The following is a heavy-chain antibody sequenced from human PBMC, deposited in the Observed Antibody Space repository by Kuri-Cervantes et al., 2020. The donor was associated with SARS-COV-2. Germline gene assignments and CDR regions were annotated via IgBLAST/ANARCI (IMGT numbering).Heavy chain of an antibody. J-gene: IGHJ4*02. D-gene: IGHD7-27*01. CDR3: AGSVTGDLGDY. CDR1: GYTFTSFG. CDR2: ISAYNAYT. Sequence: ASVKVSCKASGYTFTSFGISWARQAPGQGLEWMGWISAYNAYTDYAQKFKGRVTMTTDTTTSTAYMELRRLTSDDTAIYYCAGSVTGDLGDYWGQGTLVTVSS. V-gene: IGHV1-18*01.